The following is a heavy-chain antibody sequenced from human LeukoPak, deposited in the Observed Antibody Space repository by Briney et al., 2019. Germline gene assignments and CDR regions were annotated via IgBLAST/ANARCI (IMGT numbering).Heavy chain of an antibody. CDR3: ASPYDSSALHPMDV. J-gene: IGHJ6*03. CDR1: GFTFSDYY. D-gene: IGHD3-22*01. CDR2: ISSSGSTI. V-gene: IGHV3-11*04. Sequence: PGGSLRLSCAASGFTFSDYYMSWIRQAPGKGLEWVSYISSSGSTIYYADSVKGRFTISRDNAKNSLYLQMNSLRAEDTAVYYCASPYDSSALHPMDVWGKGTTVTVSS.